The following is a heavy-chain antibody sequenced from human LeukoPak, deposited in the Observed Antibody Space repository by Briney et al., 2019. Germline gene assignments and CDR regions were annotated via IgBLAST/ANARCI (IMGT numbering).Heavy chain of an antibody. J-gene: IGHJ6*02. D-gene: IGHD3-10*01. CDR2: IIPILGIA. V-gene: IGHV1-69*04. Sequence: SVRVSWKASGGTFSSYAISWVRPAPGQGLEWMGRIIPILGIANYAQKFQGRVTITADKSTSTAYMELSSPRSEDTAVYYCARTMVRGVMVLYYYYGMDVWGQGTKVTFSS. CDR3: ARTMVRGVMVLYYYYGMDV. CDR1: GGTFSSYA.